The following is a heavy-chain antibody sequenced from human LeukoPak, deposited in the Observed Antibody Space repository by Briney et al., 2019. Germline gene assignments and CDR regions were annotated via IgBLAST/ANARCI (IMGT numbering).Heavy chain of an antibody. CDR3: ARSSGWQHDY. V-gene: IGHV4-59*01. Sequence: SETLSLTCTVSGDSISSYYWSWIRQPPGKGLEWIGYISDTGSTNYKPSLKSRVTISIDTSKNQLSLELSSVTAADTAVYYCARSSGWQHDYWGQGTLVTVSS. CDR1: GDSISSYY. CDR2: ISDTGST. D-gene: IGHD6-19*01. J-gene: IGHJ4*02.